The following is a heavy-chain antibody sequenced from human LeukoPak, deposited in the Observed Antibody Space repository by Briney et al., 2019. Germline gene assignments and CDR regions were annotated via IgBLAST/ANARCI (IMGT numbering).Heavy chain of an antibody. CDR3: ARVGYSENYLRD. V-gene: IGHV6-1*01. Sequence: SQTLSLTCAISGDSVSSNSASWNWIRQSPSRGLEWLGRSYYRSKWYNDYAVSVKSRITINPDTSKNQFSLKLSSVTAAETAVYYCARVGYSENYLRDWGQGTLVTVSS. J-gene: IGHJ4*02. CDR1: GDSVSSNSAS. D-gene: IGHD1-26*01. CDR2: SYYRSKWYN.